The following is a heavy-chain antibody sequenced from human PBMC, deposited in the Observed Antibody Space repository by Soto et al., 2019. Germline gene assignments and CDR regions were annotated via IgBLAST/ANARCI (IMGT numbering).Heavy chain of an antibody. CDR2: IYYSGST. Sequence: SETLSLTCTVSGGSISSYYWSWIRHPPGKGLECIGYIYYSGSTNYNPSLKSRVTISVDTSKNQFSLKLSSVTAAYTAVYYCARDRAGIAAAAFDPWGQGTLVTVSS. CDR3: ARDRAGIAAAAFDP. D-gene: IGHD6-13*01. J-gene: IGHJ5*02. V-gene: IGHV4-59*01. CDR1: GGSISSYY.